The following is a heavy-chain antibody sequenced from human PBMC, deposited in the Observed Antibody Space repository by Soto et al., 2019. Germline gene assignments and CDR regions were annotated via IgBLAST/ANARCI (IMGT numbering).Heavy chain of an antibody. J-gene: IGHJ3*02. D-gene: IGHD3-22*01. Sequence: EVQLVESGGDLVQPGGSLRLSCVASGFSFSAYSMNWVRQAPGTGLEWVSYISSSGGTIYYADSVSGRFTISRYKAKNSLYLQMNSLRDEDTAVYYCARDLVTMTVVLRGYAFDIWAQGTMVTVSS. CDR1: GFSFSAYS. V-gene: IGHV3-48*02. CDR3: ARDLVTMTVVLRGYAFDI. CDR2: ISSSGGTI.